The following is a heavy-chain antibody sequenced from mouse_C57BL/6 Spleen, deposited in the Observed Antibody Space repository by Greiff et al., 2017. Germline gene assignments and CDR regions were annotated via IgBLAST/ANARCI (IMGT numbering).Heavy chain of an antibody. J-gene: IGHJ1*03. CDR1: GYTFTSYW. D-gene: IGHD2-4*01. V-gene: IGHV1-59*01. Sequence: VQLQQPGAELVRPGTSVKLSCKASGYTFTSYWMHWVKQRPGQGLEWIGVIDPSDSYTNYNQKFKGKATLTVDTSSSTAYMQLSSLTSEDSAVYYCARRGYDYEYWYFDVWGKGTTVTVSS. CDR3: ARRGYDYEYWYFDV. CDR2: IDPSDSYT.